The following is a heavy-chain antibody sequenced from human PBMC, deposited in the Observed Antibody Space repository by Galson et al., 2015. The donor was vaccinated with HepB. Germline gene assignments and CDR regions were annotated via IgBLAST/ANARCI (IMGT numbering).Heavy chain of an antibody. CDR2: ISPDGNKT. J-gene: IGHJ4*02. D-gene: IGHD3-16*01. Sequence: SLRLSCAASGFTLNNYFIHWVRQAPGKGLEWVALISPDGNKTVYADSVKGRLALSRDNSKNTVNLHMNSLRIEDTALFYCAAVGGVAFSPLDYWGQGTLVTVAS. V-gene: IGHV3-30*09. CDR1: GFTLNNYF. CDR3: AAVGGVAFSPLDY.